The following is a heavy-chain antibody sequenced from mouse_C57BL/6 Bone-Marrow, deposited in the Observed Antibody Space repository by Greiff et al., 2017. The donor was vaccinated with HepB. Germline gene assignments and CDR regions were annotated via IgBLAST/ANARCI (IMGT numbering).Heavy chain of an antibody. D-gene: IGHD2-2*01. CDR2: ISSGGDYI. CDR1: GFTFSSYA. CDR3: TRGLLWFRYAMDY. Sequence: EVMLVESGEGLVKPGGSLKLSCAASGFTFSSYAMSWVRQTPEKRLEWVAYISSGGDYIYYADTVKGRFTISRDNARNTLYLQMSSLKSEDTAMYYCTRGLLWFRYAMDYWGQGTSVTVSS. V-gene: IGHV5-9-1*02. J-gene: IGHJ4*01.